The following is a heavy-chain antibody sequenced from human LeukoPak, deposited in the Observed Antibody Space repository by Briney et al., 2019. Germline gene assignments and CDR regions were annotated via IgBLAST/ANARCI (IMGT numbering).Heavy chain of an antibody. V-gene: IGHV1-69*13. CDR2: IIPIFGTA. J-gene: IGHJ4*02. CDR1: GGTFSSYA. Sequence: SVKVSCKASGGTFSSYAISWVRQAPGQGLEWMGGIIPIFGTANYAQKFQGRVTITADESTSTAYMELSSLRSEDTAVCYCARCSTVAYYFDYWGQGTLVTVSS. CDR3: ARCSTVAYYFDY. D-gene: IGHD2-2*01.